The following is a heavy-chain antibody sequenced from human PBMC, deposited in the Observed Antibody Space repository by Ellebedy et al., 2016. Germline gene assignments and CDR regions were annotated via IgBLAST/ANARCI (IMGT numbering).Heavy chain of an antibody. Sequence: GESLKISCAASGFTFSSYGMHWVRQAPGKGLEWVAVISYDGSNKYYADSVKGRFTISRDNSKNTLYLQMNSLRAEDTAVYYCAKVVVRGWFDPWGQGTLVTVSS. V-gene: IGHV3-30*18. CDR2: ISYDGSNK. CDR3: AKVVVRGWFDP. J-gene: IGHJ5*02. CDR1: GFTFSSYG. D-gene: IGHD2-15*01.